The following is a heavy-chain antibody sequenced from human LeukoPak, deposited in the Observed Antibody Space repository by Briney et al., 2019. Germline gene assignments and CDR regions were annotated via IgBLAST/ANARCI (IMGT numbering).Heavy chain of an antibody. Sequence: SETLSLTCTVSGGSISSYYWSWIRQPPGKGLEWVGYIYYIGSTGSTNYNPPLKSRVIISVDTSKNQFSLKLSSVTAADTAVYYCARHDDYGRAFDIWGQGTMVTVSS. J-gene: IGHJ3*02. CDR3: ARHDDYGRAFDI. CDR2: IYYIGSTGST. V-gene: IGHV4-59*08. D-gene: IGHD4-17*01. CDR1: GGSISSYY.